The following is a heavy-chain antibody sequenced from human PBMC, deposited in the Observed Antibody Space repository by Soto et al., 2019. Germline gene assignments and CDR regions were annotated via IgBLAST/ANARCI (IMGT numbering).Heavy chain of an antibody. CDR1: GFTFSSYG. J-gene: IGHJ4*02. CDR3: ANPDLLGYCSGGSCNDFDY. D-gene: IGHD2-15*01. V-gene: IGHV3-30*18. Sequence: PGGSLRLSCAASGFTFSSYGMHWVRQAPGKGLEWVAVISYDGSNKYYADSVKGRFTISRDNSKNTLYLQMNSLRAEDTAVYYCANPDLLGYCSGGSCNDFDYWGQGTLVTVSS. CDR2: ISYDGSNK.